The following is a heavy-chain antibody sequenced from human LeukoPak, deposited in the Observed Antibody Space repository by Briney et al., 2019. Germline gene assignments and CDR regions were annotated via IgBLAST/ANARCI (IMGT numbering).Heavy chain of an antibody. J-gene: IGHJ5*02. CDR1: GFTFSSYS. D-gene: IGHD3-10*01. Sequence: GGSLRLSCAASGFTFSSYSMNWVRQAPGKGLEWVSYISSSSSTIYYADSVKGRFTISRDNAKNSLYLQMNSLRAEDTAVYYCARGGSWFAPWGQGTLVTVSS. V-gene: IGHV3-48*01. CDR3: ARGGSWFAP. CDR2: ISSSSSTI.